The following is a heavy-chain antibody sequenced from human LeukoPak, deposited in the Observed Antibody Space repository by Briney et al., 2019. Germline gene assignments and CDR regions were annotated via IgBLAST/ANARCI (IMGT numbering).Heavy chain of an antibody. D-gene: IGHD4-17*01. CDR3: AKRRMTTVTTETAFDI. Sequence: GESLKISCKGSGYRFTSYWISWVRQMPGKGLEWMGRIDPSDSYTNYSPSFQGHVTISADKSISTAYLQWSSLKASDTAIYYCAKRRMTTVTTETAFDIWGQGTMVTVSS. CDR1: GYRFTSYW. CDR2: IDPSDSYT. V-gene: IGHV5-10-1*01. J-gene: IGHJ3*02.